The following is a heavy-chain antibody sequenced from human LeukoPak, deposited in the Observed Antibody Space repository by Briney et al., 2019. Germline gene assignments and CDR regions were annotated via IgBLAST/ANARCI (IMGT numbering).Heavy chain of an antibody. CDR3: ARGKEVITMLRGLKPGYYFDY. CDR1: GGSISGYY. V-gene: IGHV4-59*01. D-gene: IGHD3-10*01. CDR2: IHYSGST. Sequence: SETLSLTCTVSGGSISGYYWSWIRQPPGKGLEWIGYIHYSGSTKYKPSLKSRVTISVDTSKNQFSLKLNSVTAADTAVYYCARGKEVITMLRGLKPGYYFDYWGQGTLVTVSS. J-gene: IGHJ4*02.